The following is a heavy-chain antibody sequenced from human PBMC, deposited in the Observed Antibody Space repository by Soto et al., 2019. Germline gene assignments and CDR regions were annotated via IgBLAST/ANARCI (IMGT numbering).Heavy chain of an antibody. CDR1: GYTFTNYG. CDR2: ISAYNGDT. D-gene: IGHD3-10*01. V-gene: IGHV1-18*01. CDR3: ARHFVAVVIKGWGY. Sequence: ASVKVSCKASGYTFTNYGFSWVRHAPGQGLQWVGWISAYNGDTNYAQRFQGRVTLTTDTSTTTAYMELRSLTSDDTAVYYCARHFVAVVIKGWGYWGQGTLVTVSS. J-gene: IGHJ4*02.